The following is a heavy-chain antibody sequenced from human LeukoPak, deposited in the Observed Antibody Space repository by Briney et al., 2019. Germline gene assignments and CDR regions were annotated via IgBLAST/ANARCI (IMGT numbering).Heavy chain of an antibody. CDR3: GRGAGATSIDY. CDR2: INPNSGGT. V-gene: IGHV1-2*02. CDR1: GYTFTVYY. J-gene: IGHJ4*02. Sequence: GASVTVSFTSSGYTFTVYYMHWVRQAPGQGLGWMGWINPNSGGTNYSQKFQSRVTMTTDTSISTAYMELSRLRSDDTAVDYCGRGAGATSIDYWGQGTLVTVSS. D-gene: IGHD1-26*01.